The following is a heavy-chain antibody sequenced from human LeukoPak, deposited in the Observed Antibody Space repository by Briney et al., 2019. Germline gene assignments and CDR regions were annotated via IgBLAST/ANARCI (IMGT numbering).Heavy chain of an antibody. J-gene: IGHJ3*02. CDR3: ARGGITAIVVVTTGTFDI. CDR1: GGTFSSYA. D-gene: IGHD3-22*01. V-gene: IGHV1-69*13. CDR2: IIPIFGTA. Sequence: SVKVSCKASGGTFSSYAISWVRQAPGQGLEWMGGIIPIFGTANYAQKFQGRVTITADESTSTAYMELSSLRSDDTAVYYCARGGITAIVVVTTGTFDIWGQGTVVTVSS.